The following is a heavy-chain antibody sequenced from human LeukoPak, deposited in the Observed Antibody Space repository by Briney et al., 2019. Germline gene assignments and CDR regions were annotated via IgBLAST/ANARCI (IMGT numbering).Heavy chain of an antibody. CDR3: AKDLTGRDIVVVPA. CDR1: GFTFSSYG. V-gene: IGHV3-30*18. CDR2: ISYDGSNK. J-gene: IGHJ5*02. D-gene: IGHD2-2*01. Sequence: GGSLRLSCAASGFTFSSYGTHWVRQAPGKGLEWVAVISYDGSNKYYADSVKGRFTISRDNSKNTLYLQMNSLRAEDTAVYYCAKDLTGRDIVVVPAWGQGTLVTVSS.